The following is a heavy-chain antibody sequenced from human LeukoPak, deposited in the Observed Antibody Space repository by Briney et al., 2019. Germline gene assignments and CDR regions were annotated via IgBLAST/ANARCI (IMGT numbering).Heavy chain of an antibody. J-gene: IGHJ4*02. CDR1: GYTFSINS. CDR3: ASIGGNFGY. CDR2: ISSTGRTT. V-gene: IGHV3-48*01. D-gene: IGHD2-15*01. Sequence: GGSLRLSCAVSGYTFSINSMNWVRQAPGKGLEWISYISSTGRTTYYADSVKGRFTISRDNSKNTLYLQMNSLRAEDTAVYYCASIGGNFGYWGQGTLVTVSS.